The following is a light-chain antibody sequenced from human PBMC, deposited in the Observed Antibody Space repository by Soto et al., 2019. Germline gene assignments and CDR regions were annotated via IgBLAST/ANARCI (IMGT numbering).Light chain of an antibody. Sequence: DTHMPQSTSRLSASVRARVPISCRASQSISNRLAWYQQKPGKAPKVLIYDASSLESGVPSRFSATVSGTEFSLTITSLQPEDFATYYCQQLFDSPITFGQRTRLAI. CDR2: DAS. CDR3: QQLFDSPIT. V-gene: IGKV1-5*01. J-gene: IGKJ5*01. CDR1: QSISNR.